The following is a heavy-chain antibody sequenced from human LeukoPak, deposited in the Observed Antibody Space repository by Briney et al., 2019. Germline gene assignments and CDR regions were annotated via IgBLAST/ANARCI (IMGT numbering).Heavy chain of an antibody. Sequence: SQTLSLTCAISGDSVSSNSATWNWIRQSPSRGLEWLGRTFYSSKWYNDYAVSVKSRITINPDTSKNQFSLQLNSVTPEDTAVYYCARGNRYYYDSSGYFPTTKFDYWGQGTPVTVSS. D-gene: IGHD3-22*01. J-gene: IGHJ4*02. CDR2: TFYSSKWYN. CDR3: ARGNRYYYDSSGYFPTTKFDY. CDR1: GDSVSSNSAT. V-gene: IGHV6-1*01.